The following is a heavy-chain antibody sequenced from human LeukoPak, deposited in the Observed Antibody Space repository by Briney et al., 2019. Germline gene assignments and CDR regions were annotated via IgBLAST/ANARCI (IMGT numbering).Heavy chain of an antibody. CDR1: GYTFTIYY. CDR2: INPSGGST. J-gene: IGHJ5*02. D-gene: IGHD4-23*01. V-gene: IGHV1-46*01. Sequence: ASVKVSFKASGYTFTIYYMHWVRQAPGQGLEWMGIINPSGGSTSYAQKFQGRVTMTRDMSTSTDYMELSSLRSEDTAVYYCARDNSVEDTAWWFDPWGQGTLVTVSS. CDR3: ARDNSVEDTAWWFDP.